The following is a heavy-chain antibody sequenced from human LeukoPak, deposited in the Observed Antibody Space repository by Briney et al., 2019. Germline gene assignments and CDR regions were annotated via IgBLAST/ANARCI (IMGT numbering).Heavy chain of an antibody. CDR2: VSGSGGST. Sequence: GGSLRLSCAASGFTFSNYGMSWVRQAPGKGLEWVSAVSGSGGSTYYADSVKGRFTISRDNSKNTPYLQMNSLRAEDTAVYYCARDYGDYPRSFDYWGQGTLVTVSP. CDR1: GFTFSNYG. V-gene: IGHV3-23*01. J-gene: IGHJ4*02. CDR3: ARDYGDYPRSFDY. D-gene: IGHD4-17*01.